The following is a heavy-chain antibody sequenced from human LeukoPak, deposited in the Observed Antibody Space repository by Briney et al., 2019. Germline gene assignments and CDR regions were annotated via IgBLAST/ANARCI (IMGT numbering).Heavy chain of an antibody. D-gene: IGHD3-10*01. V-gene: IGHV4-59*08. Sequence: SETLSLTCNVSGGSISSYYWSWIRQPPGKGLEWIGYIYYSGSTNYNPSLKSRVTISIDTSKNQFSLKLSSVTAADTAVYYCARVASRDYYGMDVWGQGTLVTVS. J-gene: IGHJ6*02. CDR2: IYYSGST. CDR1: GGSISSYY. CDR3: ARVASRDYYGMDV.